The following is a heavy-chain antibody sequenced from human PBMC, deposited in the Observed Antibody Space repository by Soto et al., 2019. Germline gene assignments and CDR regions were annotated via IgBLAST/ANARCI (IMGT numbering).Heavy chain of an antibody. CDR1: GGSISGSYYY. D-gene: IGHD1-20*01. J-gene: IGHJ4*02. Sequence: PSETLSLTCAVSGGSISGSYYYWAWLRQSPGKGPEWIGSVFYTGFTSYNPSLESRGSVSVDTSKSQFALKLSAVTAADTAGYYCATSQKGYNWNYFDHWGQGALVTVSS. V-gene: IGHV4-39*01. CDR3: ATSQKGYNWNYFDH. CDR2: VFYTGFT.